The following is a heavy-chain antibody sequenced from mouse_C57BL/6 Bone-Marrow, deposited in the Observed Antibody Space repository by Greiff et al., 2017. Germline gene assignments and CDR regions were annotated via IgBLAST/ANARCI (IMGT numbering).Heavy chain of an antibody. CDR3: AGDLTGSGFDY. D-gene: IGHD4-1*01. J-gene: IGHJ2*01. CDR1: GYTFTSYW. CDR2: IDPSDSYT. V-gene: IGHV1-59*01. Sequence: VQLQQPGAELVRPGTSVKLSCKASGYTFTSYWMHWVKQRPGQGLEWIGVIDPSDSYTNYNQKFKGKATLTVDTSSSTAYMQLSSLTSDDSAVYYCAGDLTGSGFDYWGQGTTLTVSS.